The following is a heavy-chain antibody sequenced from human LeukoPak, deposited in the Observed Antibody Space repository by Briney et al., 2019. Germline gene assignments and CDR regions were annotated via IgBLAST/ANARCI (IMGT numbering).Heavy chain of an antibody. J-gene: IGHJ5*02. Sequence: GASVKVSCKASGYTFTGYYMHWVRQAPGQGLEWMGWINPNSGGTNYAQKFQGRVTMTRDASISTAYMELSRLRSDDTAVYYCARDLAVVGEGWFDPWGQGTLVTVSS. CDR1: GYTFTGYY. CDR3: ARDLAVVGEGWFDP. D-gene: IGHD1-26*01. CDR2: INPNSGGT. V-gene: IGHV1-2*02.